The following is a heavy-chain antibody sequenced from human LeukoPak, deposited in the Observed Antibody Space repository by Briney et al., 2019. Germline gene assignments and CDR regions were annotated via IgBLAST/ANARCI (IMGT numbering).Heavy chain of an antibody. CDR1: GGTFSNYA. CDR3: AREYYYDSSGYYYVGYFDY. J-gene: IGHJ4*02. V-gene: IGHV1-69*13. D-gene: IGHD3-22*01. Sequence: GASVKVSCKASGGTFSNYAINWVRQAPGQGLEWMGGIIPIFGTANYAQKFQGRVTITADESTSTAYMELSSLRSEDTAVYYCAREYYYDSSGYYYVGYFDYWGQGTLVTVSS. CDR2: IIPIFGTA.